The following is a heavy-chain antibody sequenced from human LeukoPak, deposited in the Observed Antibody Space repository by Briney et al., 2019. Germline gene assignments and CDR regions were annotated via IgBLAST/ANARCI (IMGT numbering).Heavy chain of an antibody. J-gene: IGHJ4*02. V-gene: IGHV3-11*05. CDR2: ISSISNYT. D-gene: IGHD6-13*01. Sequence: GGSLRLSCAASGFTFSDYYMSWIRQAPGKGLEWVSDISSISNYTNYADSVKGRFTISRDNAKNSLYLQMNSLRAEDTAVYYCAREDGYSSSWYSDYWGQGTLVTVSS. CDR1: GFTFSDYY. CDR3: AREDGYSSSWYSDY.